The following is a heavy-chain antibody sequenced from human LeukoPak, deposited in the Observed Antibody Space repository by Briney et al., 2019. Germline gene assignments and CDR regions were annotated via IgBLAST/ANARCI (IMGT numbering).Heavy chain of an antibody. V-gene: IGHV3-64*02. CDR1: GFTFSNYA. J-gene: IGHJ6*03. Sequence: GGSLRLSCAASGFTFSNYAMHWVRQAPGKGLEYVSSIAGNGGGIFYADSVKGRFTISRDNAKKTLYLQMNSLRAEDTAVYYCAKSNYDILTGYKITYYYMDVWGKGTTVTVSS. D-gene: IGHD3-9*01. CDR2: IAGNGGGI. CDR3: AKSNYDILTGYKITYYYMDV.